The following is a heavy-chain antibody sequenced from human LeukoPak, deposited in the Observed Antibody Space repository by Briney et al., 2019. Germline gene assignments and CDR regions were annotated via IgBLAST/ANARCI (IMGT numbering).Heavy chain of an antibody. CDR3: ARGSPPRVYYDRSGYYSYYFDY. Sequence: ASVKVSCKAFGYTFTRYYMHWVRQAPGQGPEWMGVISPSGGSTTYAQKFQGRVTMTTDTSTSTAYMELRSLRSDDTAVYYCARGSPPRVYYDRSGYYSYYFDYWGQGTLVTVSS. CDR1: GYTFTRYY. J-gene: IGHJ4*02. D-gene: IGHD3-22*01. CDR2: ISPSGGST. V-gene: IGHV1-46*01.